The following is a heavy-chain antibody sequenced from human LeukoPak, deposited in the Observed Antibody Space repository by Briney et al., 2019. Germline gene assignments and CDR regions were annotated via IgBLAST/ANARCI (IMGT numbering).Heavy chain of an antibody. Sequence: GRSLRLSCAASGFTFSIYAIHWVRQAPGKGLEWVAVISYDGSNEYYADSVKGRFTISRDNSKNTLYLQMNSLTAEDTAVYYCARHRFWSPDYWGQGTLVTVSS. V-gene: IGHV3-30-3*01. CDR3: ARHRFWSPDY. CDR2: ISYDGSNE. D-gene: IGHD3-16*02. J-gene: IGHJ4*02. CDR1: GFTFSIYA.